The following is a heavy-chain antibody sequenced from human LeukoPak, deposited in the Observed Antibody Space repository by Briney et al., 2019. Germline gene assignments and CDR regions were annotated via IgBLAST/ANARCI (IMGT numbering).Heavy chain of an antibody. CDR3: AKDFGRWTNYYYYGMDV. CDR2: IYSGGST. J-gene: IGHJ6*02. CDR1: GFTVSSNY. D-gene: IGHD4-23*01. V-gene: IGHV3-53*01. Sequence: GGSLRLSCAASGFTVSSNYMSWVRQAPGKGLEWVSVIYSGGSTYYADSVKGRFTISRDNSKNTLYLQMNSLRAEDTAVYYCAKDFGRWTNYYYYGMDVWGQGTTVTVSS.